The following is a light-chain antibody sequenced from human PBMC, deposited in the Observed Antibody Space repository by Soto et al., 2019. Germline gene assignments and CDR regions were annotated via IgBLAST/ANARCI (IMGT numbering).Light chain of an antibody. CDR3: AAWDDSLNGWV. Sequence: QSVLTQPPSASKAPGPRVTISCSGSNANIGVNIVNWYQQLPGSAPTLLIYTNDQRPSGVPDRFSGSKSGTSASLAISGLQSDDEADYYCAAWDDSLNGWVFGGGTKVTVL. CDR2: TND. CDR1: NANIGVNI. J-gene: IGLJ3*02. V-gene: IGLV1-44*01.